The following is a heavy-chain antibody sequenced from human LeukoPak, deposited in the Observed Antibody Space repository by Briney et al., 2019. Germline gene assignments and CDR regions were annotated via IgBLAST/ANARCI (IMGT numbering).Heavy chain of an antibody. CDR1: GGTFSSYA. CDR3: ASFEMGTEGGAFDI. Sequence: WASVKVSCKASGGTFSSYAISWVRQAPGQELEWMGRIIPILGIANYAQKFQGRVTITADKSTSTAYMELSSLRSEDTAVYYCASFEMGTEGGAFDIWGQGTMVTVSS. D-gene: IGHD5-24*01. V-gene: IGHV1-69*04. CDR2: IIPILGIA. J-gene: IGHJ3*02.